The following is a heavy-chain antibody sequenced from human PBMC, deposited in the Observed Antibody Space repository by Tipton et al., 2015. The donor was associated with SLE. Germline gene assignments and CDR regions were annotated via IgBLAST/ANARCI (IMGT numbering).Heavy chain of an antibody. J-gene: IGHJ6*02. CDR2: ISWDGGRT. CDR1: GSTIDVYA. CDR3: ARDSGSSHYYGMDV. Sequence: SLRLSCAASGSTIDVYAMHWVRQAPGKGLEWVSLISWDGGRTYYADSVKGRFTISRDNSKNSLYLQMHSLRAEDTAFYYCARDSGSSHYYGMDVWGQGTTVTVSS. V-gene: IGHV3-43D*03. D-gene: IGHD3-10*01.